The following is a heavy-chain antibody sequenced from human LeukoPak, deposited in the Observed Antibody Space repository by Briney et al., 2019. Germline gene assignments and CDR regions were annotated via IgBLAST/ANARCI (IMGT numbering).Heavy chain of an antibody. J-gene: IGHJ6*03. V-gene: IGHV4-38-2*02. CDR1: GYSISSGYY. CDR2: IYHSGST. Sequence: SETLSLTCTVSGYSISSGYYWGWIRPPPGKGLEWIGSIYHSGSTNYNPSLKSRVTISVDTSKNQFSLKLSSVTAADTAVYYCARRMGGSGSYYYYYYYYMDVWGKGTTVTISS. CDR3: ARRMGGSGSYYYYYYYYMDV. D-gene: IGHD3-10*01.